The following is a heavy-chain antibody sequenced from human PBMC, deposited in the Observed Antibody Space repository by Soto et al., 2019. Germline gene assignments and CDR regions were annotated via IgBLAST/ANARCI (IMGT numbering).Heavy chain of an antibody. CDR2: IYHSWRT. D-gene: IGHD3-22*01. CDR1: GGSVSSGGFS. J-gene: IGHJ6*02. CDR3: AESGYYHNSGMDV. Sequence: QLQLQESGSGLVNPSQTLSLTCAVSGGSVSSGGFSWSWIRQPPGKGMEWLGYIYHSWRTYYNPSLKSRVTMSVDRSNNHFSLKLRSVTAAYTAVYYCAESGYYHNSGMDVWGQGTTVTVSS. V-gene: IGHV4-30-2*01.